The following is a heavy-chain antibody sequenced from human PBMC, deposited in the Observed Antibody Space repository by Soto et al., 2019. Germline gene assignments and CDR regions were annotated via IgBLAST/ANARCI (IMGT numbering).Heavy chain of an antibody. J-gene: IGHJ4*02. CDR1: GYSFTSYW. D-gene: IGHD3-22*01. CDR2: IDLTDSYT. CDR3: ARGSGYYYWDDY. V-gene: IGHV5-10-1*01. Sequence: GESLKISCKGSGYSFTSYWISWVRQMPGKGLEWMGRIDLTDSYTNYSPSFQGRVTITRDTSASTAYMELSSLRSEDTAVYYCARGSGYYYWDDYWGQGTLVTVSS.